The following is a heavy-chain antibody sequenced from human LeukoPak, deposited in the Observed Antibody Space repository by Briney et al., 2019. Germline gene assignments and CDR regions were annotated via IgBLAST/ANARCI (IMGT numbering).Heavy chain of an antibody. Sequence: PGGSLRLSCSASGFSFRNYDMHWVRQPTGKGLEWVSAVGTGGDTYYAGSVKGRFTVVRENAKNTLYLQMNSLRAGDTAMYYCARRSAAAGIDAFDIWGQGTMVTVPS. V-gene: IGHV3-13*01. CDR2: VGTGGDT. CDR3: ARRSAAAGIDAFDI. CDR1: GFSFRNYD. J-gene: IGHJ3*02. D-gene: IGHD6-13*01.